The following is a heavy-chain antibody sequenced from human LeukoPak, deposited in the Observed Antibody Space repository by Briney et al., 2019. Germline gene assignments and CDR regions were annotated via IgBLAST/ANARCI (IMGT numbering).Heavy chain of an antibody. V-gene: IGHV4-34*01. D-gene: IGHD2-2*01. Sequence: SETLSLTCAVYGESFSAYSWNWIRQSPGKGLEWIGEINHSGSTNYNPSLKSRVTISVDTSKNQTSKRQFSLKLNSVTAADTAVYYCTRERSTPGINWFDPWGQGTLVTVSS. J-gene: IGHJ5*02. CDR2: INHSGST. CDR3: TRERSTPGINWFDP. CDR1: GESFSAYS.